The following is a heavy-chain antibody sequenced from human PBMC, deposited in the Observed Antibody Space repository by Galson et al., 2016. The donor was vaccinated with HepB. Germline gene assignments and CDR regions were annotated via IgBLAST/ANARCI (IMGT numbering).Heavy chain of an antibody. Sequence: LSLTCAVYGGSFSGYYWSWVRQPPGTGLAWIGELNHSGNTIYNPSLKSRVTISLDTPKNLFTLQLSSVTAADTAVYYCARDDFWMDSTLGWGQGTLVTVSS. J-gene: IGHJ4*02. V-gene: IGHV4-34*01. CDR2: LNHSGNT. D-gene: IGHD3-3*01. CDR3: ARDDFWMDSTLG. CDR1: GGSFSGYY.